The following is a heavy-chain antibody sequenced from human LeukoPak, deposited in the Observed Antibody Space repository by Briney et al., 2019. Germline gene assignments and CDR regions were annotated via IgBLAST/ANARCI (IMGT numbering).Heavy chain of an antibody. CDR2: IYSGGST. Sequence: GGSLRLSCAASGFTVSSNYMSWVRQAPGKGLEWVSVIYSGGSTYYADSVKGRFTISRDNSKNTLYLQMNSLGAEDTAVYYCARRGRYDSSGYPYYFDYWGQGTLVTVSS. CDR1: GFTVSSNY. V-gene: IGHV3-53*01. D-gene: IGHD3-22*01. J-gene: IGHJ4*02. CDR3: ARRGRYDSSGYPYYFDY.